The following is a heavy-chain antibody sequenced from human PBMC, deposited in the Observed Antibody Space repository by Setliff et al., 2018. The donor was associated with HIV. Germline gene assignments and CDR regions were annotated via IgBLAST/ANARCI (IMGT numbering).Heavy chain of an antibody. CDR3: AAPRGMSTILVY. CDR2: INHSGST. V-gene: IGHV4-34*01. D-gene: IGHD3-9*01. J-gene: IGHJ4*02. Sequence: PSETLSLTCAVYGGSLSDYHWSWIRQSPGKGLGWIGEINHSGSTNYNPSLKSRVIISIDTSKKQFSLKLTSVTAADPATYYCAAPRGMSTILVYWGQGSLVTVSS. CDR1: GGSLSDYH.